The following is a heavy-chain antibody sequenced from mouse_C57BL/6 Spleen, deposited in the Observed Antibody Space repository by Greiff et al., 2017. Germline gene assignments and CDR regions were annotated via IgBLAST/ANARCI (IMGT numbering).Heavy chain of an antibody. Sequence: VQLQQPGAELVKPGASVKLSCKASGYTFTSYWMPWVKQRPGQGLEWIGMIHPNSGSTNYNEKFKSKATLTVDKSSSTAYMQRSSLTSEDSAVYYCASVRQLSHFDYWGQGTTLTVSS. CDR1: GYTFTSYW. J-gene: IGHJ2*01. CDR3: ASVRQLSHFDY. CDR2: IHPNSGST. V-gene: IGHV1-64*01. D-gene: IGHD3-2*02.